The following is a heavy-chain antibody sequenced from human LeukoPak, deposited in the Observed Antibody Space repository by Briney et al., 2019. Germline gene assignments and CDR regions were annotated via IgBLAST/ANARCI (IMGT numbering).Heavy chain of an antibody. J-gene: IGHJ4*02. Sequence: NTSETLSLTCAVYGGSFSSYYWSWIRQPPGKGLEWIGYISYSGRTNYNPSLKSRVTISVDTSKNQFSLRLSSVTAADTAEYYCARKTGDLYYFDYWGQGTLVTVSS. CDR1: GGSFSSYY. D-gene: IGHD7-27*01. V-gene: IGHV4-59*01. CDR2: ISYSGRT. CDR3: ARKTGDLYYFDY.